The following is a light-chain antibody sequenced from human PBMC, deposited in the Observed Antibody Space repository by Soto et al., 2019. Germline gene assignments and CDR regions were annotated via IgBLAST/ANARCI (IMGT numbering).Light chain of an antibody. CDR2: KAS. CDR3: QEYKTWT. CDR1: QTISSW. J-gene: IGKJ1*01. Sequence: DIQMTQSPSTLSGSVGDRVTITCRASQTISSWLALYQQKPGKAPKLLIYKASTLKSGAPARFSGSGSGTEITLTISSLQPEDFATYHCQEYKTWTFGQGTKVDIK. V-gene: IGKV1-5*03.